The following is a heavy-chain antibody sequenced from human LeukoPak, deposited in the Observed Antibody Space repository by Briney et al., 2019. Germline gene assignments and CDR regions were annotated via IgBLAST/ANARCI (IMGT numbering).Heavy chain of an antibody. CDR3: ARSGYSSSRYGNYDGFDP. CDR1: GYTFTSYG. Sequence: ASVKVSCKASGYTFTSYGISWVRQAPGQGLEWMGWISAYNGNTNYAQKLQGRVTMTTDTSTSTAYMELRGLRSDDTAVYYCARSGYSSSRYGNYDGFDPWGQGTLVTVSS. V-gene: IGHV1-18*01. CDR2: ISAYNGNT. D-gene: IGHD6-13*01. J-gene: IGHJ5*02.